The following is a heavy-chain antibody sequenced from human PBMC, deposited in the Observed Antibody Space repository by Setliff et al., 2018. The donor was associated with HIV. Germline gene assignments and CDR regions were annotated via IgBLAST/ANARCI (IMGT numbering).Heavy chain of an antibody. D-gene: IGHD3-10*02. CDR1: GFTFSDYS. CDR2: IGGRFDT. V-gene: IGHV3-48*01. J-gene: IGHJ3*02. Sequence: GGSLRLSCAAPGFTFSDYSMNWVRQAPGKGLEWVSFIGGRFDTYYADSVKGRFTISRDNAKKSLYLQMNSLRADDTAVYYCARDTMWAFDIWGQGTLVTVSS. CDR3: ARDTMWAFDI.